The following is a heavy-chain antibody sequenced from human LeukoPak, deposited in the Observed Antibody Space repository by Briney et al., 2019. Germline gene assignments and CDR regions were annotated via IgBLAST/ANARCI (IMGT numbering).Heavy chain of an antibody. J-gene: IGHJ6*02. CDR2: INPKTGGS. CDR3: ATDLDIVVVVGAPSRVTMDV. V-gene: IGHV1-2*02. D-gene: IGHD2-2*01. Sequence: ASVKVSCRASGYTFTGCYMHWVRQAPGQGLEWMGWINPKTGGSKYAQKFQGRVTMSRDTSISTVYMELSRLRSDDAAVYYCATDLDIVVVVGAPSRVTMDVWGQGTTVAVSS. CDR1: GYTFTGCY.